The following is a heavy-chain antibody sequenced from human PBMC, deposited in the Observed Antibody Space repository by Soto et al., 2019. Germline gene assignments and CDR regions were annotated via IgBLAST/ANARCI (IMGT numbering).Heavy chain of an antibody. V-gene: IGHV3-30-3*01. Sequence: HPGGSLRLSCAASGFTFSSYAMHWVRQAPGKGLEWVAVISYDGSNKYYADSVKGRFTISRDNSKNTLYLQMNSLRAEDTAVYYCARGGMGPATGIDYWGQGTLVTVSS. CDR3: ARGGMGPATGIDY. CDR2: ISYDGSNK. CDR1: GFTFSSYA. J-gene: IGHJ4*02. D-gene: IGHD2-8*02.